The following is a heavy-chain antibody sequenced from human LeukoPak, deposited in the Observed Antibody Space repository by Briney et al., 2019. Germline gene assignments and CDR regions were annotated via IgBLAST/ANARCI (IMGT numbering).Heavy chain of an antibody. D-gene: IGHD4-23*01. V-gene: IGHV4-59*01. J-gene: IGHJ4*02. CDR3: ARAPGSDYGGNSFDY. Sequence: SETLSLTCTVSGGSISSYYWSWIRQPPGKGLEWIGYIYHSGSTNYNPSLKSRVTISVDTSKNQFSLKLSSVTAADTAVYYCARAPGSDYGGNSFDYWGQGTLVTVSS. CDR1: GGSISSYY. CDR2: IYHSGST.